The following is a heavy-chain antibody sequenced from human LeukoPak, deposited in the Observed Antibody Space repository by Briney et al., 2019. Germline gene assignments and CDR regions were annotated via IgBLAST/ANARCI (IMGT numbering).Heavy chain of an antibody. J-gene: IGHJ4*02. CDR3: ARLPDPRNAYGDYYFDY. Sequence: GASVKVSCKASGYTFTSYGISWVRQAPGQGLEWMGWISAYNGNTNYAQKLQGRVTMTTDTSTSTAYMELRSLTSDDTAVYYCARLPDPRNAYGDYYFDYWGQGTLVTVSS. D-gene: IGHD4-17*01. V-gene: IGHV1-18*01. CDR2: ISAYNGNT. CDR1: GYTFTSYG.